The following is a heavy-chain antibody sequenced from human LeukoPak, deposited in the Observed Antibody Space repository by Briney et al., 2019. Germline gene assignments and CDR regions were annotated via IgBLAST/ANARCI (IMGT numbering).Heavy chain of an antibody. CDR1: GGSISSGGYY. Sequence: SETLSLTCTVSGGSISSGGYYWSWIRQHPGKGLEWIGYIYYSGSTYYNPPLKSRVTISVDTSKNQFSLKLSSVTAADTAVYYCAIYAQGAFDIWGQGTMVTVSS. CDR2: IYYSGST. V-gene: IGHV4-31*03. CDR3: AIYAQGAFDI. J-gene: IGHJ3*02. D-gene: IGHD2-2*02.